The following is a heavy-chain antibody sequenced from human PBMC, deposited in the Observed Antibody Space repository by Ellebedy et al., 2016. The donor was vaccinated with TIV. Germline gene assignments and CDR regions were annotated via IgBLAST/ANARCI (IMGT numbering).Heavy chain of an antibody. CDR3: ARVNKRITIFGVVNRKYYFDY. V-gene: IGHV4-34*01. CDR1: GGSFSGYY. CDR2: INHSGST. J-gene: IGHJ4*02. Sequence: SETLSLXXAVYGGSFSGYYWSWIRQPPGKGLEWIGEINHSGSTNYNPSLKSRVTISVDTSKNQFSLKLSSVTAADTAVYYCARVNKRITIFGVVNRKYYFDYWGQGTLVTVSS. D-gene: IGHD3-3*01.